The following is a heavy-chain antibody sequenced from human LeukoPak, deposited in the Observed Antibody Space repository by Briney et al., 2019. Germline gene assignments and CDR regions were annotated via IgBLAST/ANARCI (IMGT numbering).Heavy chain of an antibody. CDR3: ASKYYYGSGTFDY. CDR2: ISSSSSTI. Sequence: GGSLRLSCAASGFTFSSYSMNWVRQAPGKGLEWVSYISSSSSTIYYADSVKGRFTISRDNAKNSLYLQMNSQRDEDTAVYYCASKYYYGSGTFDYWGQGTLVTVSS. CDR1: GFTFSSYS. J-gene: IGHJ4*02. V-gene: IGHV3-48*02. D-gene: IGHD3-10*01.